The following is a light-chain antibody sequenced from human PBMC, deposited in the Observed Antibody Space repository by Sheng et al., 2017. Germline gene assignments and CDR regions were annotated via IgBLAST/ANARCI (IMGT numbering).Light chain of an antibody. Sequence: EIVLTQSPGTLSVSPGEGATLSCRASQTISGNDLAWYQQRPGQAPRLLIYGSSNRATGIPDRFSGSGFGTDFTLTISRLEPEDFAVYYCQQYTSLITFGQGTRLEIK. CDR1: QTISGND. CDR2: GSS. J-gene: IGKJ5*01. CDR3: QQYTSLIT. V-gene: IGKV3-20*01.